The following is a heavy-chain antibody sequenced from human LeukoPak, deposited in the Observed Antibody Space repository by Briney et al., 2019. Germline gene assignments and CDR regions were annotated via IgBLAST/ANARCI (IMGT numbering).Heavy chain of an antibody. CDR3: ARVLPAAIVSAFDP. CDR2: ISSSSSTI. J-gene: IGHJ5*02. V-gene: IGHV3-48*04. Sequence: GGSLRLSCAASGFTFSSYSMNWVRQAPGKGLEWVSYISSSSSTIYYADSVKGRFTISRDNAKNSLYLQMNSLRAEDTAVYYCARVLPAAIVSAFDPWGQGTLVTVSS. CDR1: GFTFSSYS. D-gene: IGHD2-2*01.